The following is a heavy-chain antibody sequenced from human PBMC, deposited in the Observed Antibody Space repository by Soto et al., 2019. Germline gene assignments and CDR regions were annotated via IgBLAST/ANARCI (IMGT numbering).Heavy chain of an antibody. CDR2: IYYSGST. CDR1: GGSVSSGSYY. D-gene: IGHD3-22*01. Sequence: QVQLQESGPGLVKPSEHLSLTCTVSGGSVSSGSYYWSWIRQPPGKGLEWIGYIYYSGSTNYNPSLKIRVTISVDTSKNQFSLKLSSVTAADTAVYYCARVRGITMIGAPYYFDYWGKGTLVTVSS. CDR3: ARVRGITMIGAPYYFDY. V-gene: IGHV4-61*01. J-gene: IGHJ4*02.